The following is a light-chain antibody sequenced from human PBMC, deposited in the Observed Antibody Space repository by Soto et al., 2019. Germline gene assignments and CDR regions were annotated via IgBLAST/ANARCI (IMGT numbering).Light chain of an antibody. J-gene: IGKJ4*01. CDR1: QVISTS. CDR2: AAS. CDR3: QQLRMYPST. Sequence: DIPLTQSPSFLSPSIGESVTITCRASQVISTSLAWYQVKPGEAPKLLIYAASTLYGGVPSRFSGSGSGTDFALTITSLQAEDFATYYCQQLRMYPSTFGGGTKVDIK. V-gene: IGKV1-9*01.